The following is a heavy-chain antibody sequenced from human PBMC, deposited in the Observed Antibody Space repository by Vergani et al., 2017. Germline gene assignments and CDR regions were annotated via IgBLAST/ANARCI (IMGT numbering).Heavy chain of an antibody. Sequence: QVQLVQSGAEVKKPGASVKVSCKVSGYTLTELSMHWVRQAPGKGLEWMGGFDPEDGETIYAQKFQGRVTMTEDTSTDTAYMELSSLRSEDTAVYYCATGQYGDYDPLYYYYYYMDVWGKGTTVTVSS. J-gene: IGHJ6*03. CDR3: ATGQYGDYDPLYYYYYYMDV. V-gene: IGHV1-24*01. CDR2: FDPEDGET. D-gene: IGHD4-17*01. CDR1: GYTLTELS.